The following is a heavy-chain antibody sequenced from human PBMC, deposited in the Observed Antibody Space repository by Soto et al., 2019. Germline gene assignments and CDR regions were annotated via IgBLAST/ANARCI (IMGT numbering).Heavy chain of an antibody. Sequence: GGSLRLSCAASGFTFSSHAMSWVRQAPGKGLEWVLSIIVGSGTTSYGDSVKGRFTISRDNSKNSLYLQMNSLRAEDTAVYYCAKHPPGSSGYYYGYFDFWGQGTLVTVSS. J-gene: IGHJ4*02. CDR1: GFTFSSHA. D-gene: IGHD3-22*01. V-gene: IGHV3-23*01. CDR2: IIVGSGTT. CDR3: AKHPPGSSGYYYGYFDF.